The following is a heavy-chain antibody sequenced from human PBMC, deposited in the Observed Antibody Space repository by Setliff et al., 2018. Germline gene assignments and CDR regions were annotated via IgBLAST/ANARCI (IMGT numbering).Heavy chain of an antibody. CDR2: ISGYNGNT. J-gene: IGHJ4*02. D-gene: IGHD3-3*01. CDR3: ARVPRLEWLLPTFDS. Sequence: GASVKVSCKPSGYTFISYGLSWMRQVTGQGLEWMGWISGYNGNTEYAQNLQGRVTMTMDTSTSTAYMELRSLTSDDTAVYYCARVPRLEWLLPTFDSWGQGTLVTVSS. V-gene: IGHV1-18*01. CDR1: GYTFISYG.